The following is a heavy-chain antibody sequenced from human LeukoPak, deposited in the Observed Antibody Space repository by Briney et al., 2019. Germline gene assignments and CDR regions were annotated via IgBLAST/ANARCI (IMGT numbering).Heavy chain of an antibody. CDR1: GGSISTYY. J-gene: IGHJ4*02. CDR3: ARMNGGK. D-gene: IGHD3-16*01. CDR2: IYYSGST. V-gene: IGHV4-59*08. Sequence: PSETLSLTCTVSGGSISTYYWSWIRQPPGKGLEWIGYIYYSGSTTYNPSLKSRVTISVDTSKNQFSLKLSSVTAADTAVYYCARMNGGKWGQGNLVTVSS.